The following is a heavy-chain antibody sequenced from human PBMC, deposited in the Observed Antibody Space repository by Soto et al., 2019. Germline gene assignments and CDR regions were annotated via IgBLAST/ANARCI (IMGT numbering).Heavy chain of an antibody. J-gene: IGHJ4*02. D-gene: IGHD1-26*01. CDR2: ISYDGSNK. V-gene: IGHV3-30-3*01. Sequence: QVQLVESGGGVVQPGRSLRLSCAASGFTFSSYAMHWVRQAPGKGLEWVAVISYDGSNKYYADSVKGRFTISRDNSKNTLYLQMNSLRAEDTAVYYCARARPSGSRSRFDYWGQGTLVTVSS. CDR1: GFTFSSYA. CDR3: ARARPSGSRSRFDY.